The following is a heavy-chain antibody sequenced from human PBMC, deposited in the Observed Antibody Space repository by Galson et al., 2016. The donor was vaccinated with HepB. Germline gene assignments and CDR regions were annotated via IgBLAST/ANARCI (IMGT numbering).Heavy chain of an antibody. CDR1: GGTFSSYA. CDR3: ARGRDGYNKYYHYGLDV. D-gene: IGHD5-24*01. Sequence: SVKVSCKASGGTFSSYAINWARQAPGQGLEWMGGIIPLYGTTNYAQKFQGRVTITADESTSTAYMELSSLRSEDTAVYYCARGRDGYNKYYHYGLDVWGQGTTVTVSS. V-gene: IGHV1-69*13. J-gene: IGHJ6*02. CDR2: IIPLYGTT.